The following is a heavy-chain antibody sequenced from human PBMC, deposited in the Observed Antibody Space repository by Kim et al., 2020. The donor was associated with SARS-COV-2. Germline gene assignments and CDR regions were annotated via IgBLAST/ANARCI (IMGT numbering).Heavy chain of an antibody. CDR1: GFTFSTYA. CDR3: AKSLYGGCDY. V-gene: IGHV3-23*01. J-gene: IGHJ4*02. D-gene: IGHD4-17*01. Sequence: GGSLRLSCGASGFTFSTYAMSWVRQAPGKGLEWVSGISGGGSTNYADSVKGRFSISRDNSRNMVYLQMNNRRVEDTAVYYCAKSLYGGCDYWGQGTVITV. CDR2: ISGGGST.